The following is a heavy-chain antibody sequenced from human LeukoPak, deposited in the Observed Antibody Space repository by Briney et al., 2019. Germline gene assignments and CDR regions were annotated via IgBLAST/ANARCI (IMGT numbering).Heavy chain of an antibody. J-gene: IGHJ3*02. CDR2: INSDGSST. CDR1: GFTFSSYW. V-gene: IGHV3-74*01. D-gene: IGHD2-8*01. CDR3: ARVQGHPPNGLDI. Sequence: GGSLRLSSAASGFTFSSYWMHWVRQAPGKGLVWVSRINSDGSSTSYADSVKGRFTISRDNAKNTLYLQMNSLRAEDTAVYYCARVQGHPPNGLDIWGQGTMVTVSS.